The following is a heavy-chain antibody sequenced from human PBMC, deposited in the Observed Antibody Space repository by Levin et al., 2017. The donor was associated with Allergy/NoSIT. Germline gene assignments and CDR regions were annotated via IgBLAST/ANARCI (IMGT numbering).Heavy chain of an antibody. CDR2: IIPIFGTA. J-gene: IGHJ4*02. D-gene: IGHD3-22*01. CDR3: ARHHYYDSSGYFPFAHFDY. CDR1: GGTFSSYA. Sequence: GASVKVSCKASGGTFSSYAISWVRQAPGQGLEWMGGIIPIFGTANYAQKFQGRVTITADESTSTAYMELSSLRSEDTAVYYCARHHYYDSSGYFPFAHFDYWGQGTLVTVSS. V-gene: IGHV1-69*13.